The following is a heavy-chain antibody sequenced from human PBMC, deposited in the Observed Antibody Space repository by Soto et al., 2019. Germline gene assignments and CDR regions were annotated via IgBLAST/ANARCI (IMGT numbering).Heavy chain of an antibody. CDR1: GFTFSSYG. Sequence: EVQLLESGGGLVQPGGSMRLSCAASGFTFSSYGMSWVRQAPGKGLEWVSVISGNGGNTYYADSVKGRFTISRDNSMTTLYLQMKSLRAEDTAVYYCAKGSQELRYFDWLRYYFDYWGQGTLVTVSS. D-gene: IGHD3-9*01. V-gene: IGHV3-23*01. CDR2: ISGNGGNT. J-gene: IGHJ4*02. CDR3: AKGSQELRYFDWLRYYFDY.